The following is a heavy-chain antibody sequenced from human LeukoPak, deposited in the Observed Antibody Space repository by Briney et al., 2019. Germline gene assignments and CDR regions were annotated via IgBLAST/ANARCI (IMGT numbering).Heavy chain of an antibody. CDR1: GFTFRNYN. D-gene: IGHD3-10*01. CDR3: ARDATMVPLYYYYYMDV. Sequence: GGSLRLSCAASGFTFRNYNMNWVRQAPGKGLEWVSSINSSSGYIYYADSVKGRFTISRDNAKNSLYLQMNSLRAEDTAVYYCARDATMVPLYYYYYMDVWGKGTTVAVSS. J-gene: IGHJ6*03. CDR2: INSSSGYI. V-gene: IGHV3-21*01.